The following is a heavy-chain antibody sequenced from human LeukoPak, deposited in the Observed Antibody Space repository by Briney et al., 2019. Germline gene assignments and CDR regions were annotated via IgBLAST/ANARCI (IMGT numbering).Heavy chain of an antibody. CDR1: GFTFDDYA. J-gene: IGHJ6*03. CDR3: AKGTPYYMGV. CDR2: ISWDGGST. Sequence: GGSLRLSCAASGFTFDDYAMHWVRQAPGKGLEWVSLISWDGGSTYYADSVKGRFTISRDNSKNSLYLQMNSLRAEDTALYYCAKGTPYYMGVWGKGTTVTVSS. V-gene: IGHV3-43D*03. D-gene: IGHD1-14*01.